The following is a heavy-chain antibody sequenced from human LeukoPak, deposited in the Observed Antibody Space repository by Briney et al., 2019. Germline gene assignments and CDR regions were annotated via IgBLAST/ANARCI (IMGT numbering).Heavy chain of an antibody. CDR2: ISGSGGST. CDR1: GFTFGSYA. V-gene: IGHV3-23*01. Sequence: PGGSLRLSCAASGFTFGSYAMSWVRQAPGKGLEWVSAISGSGGSTYYADSVKGRFTISRDNSKNTLYLQMNSLRAEDTAVYYCAKGSYSSSSYFDYWGQGTLVTVSP. J-gene: IGHJ4*02. CDR3: AKGSYSSSSYFDY. D-gene: IGHD6-6*01.